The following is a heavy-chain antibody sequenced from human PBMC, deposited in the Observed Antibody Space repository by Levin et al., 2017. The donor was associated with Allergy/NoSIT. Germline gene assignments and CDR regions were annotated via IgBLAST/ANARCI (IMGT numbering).Heavy chain of an antibody. CDR1: GGSISSYS. D-gene: IGHD3-10*01. V-gene: IGHV4-59*01. J-gene: IGHJ4*02. CDR3: ARVAYGSGSYYLDY. CDR2: IYYSGGT. Sequence: SETLSLTCTVSGGSISSYSWSWIRQPPGKGLEWIGYIYYSGGTNYNPSLKSRVTISVDTSKNQFSLKLTSVTAEDTAVYYCARVAYGSGSYYLDYWGQGTRVTVSS.